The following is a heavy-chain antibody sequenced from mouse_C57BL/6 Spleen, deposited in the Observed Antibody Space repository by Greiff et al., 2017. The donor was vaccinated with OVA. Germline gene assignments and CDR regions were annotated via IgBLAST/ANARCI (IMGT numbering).Heavy chain of an antibody. J-gene: IGHJ2*01. V-gene: IGHV1-69*01. D-gene: IGHD1-1*02. CDR1: GYTFTSYW. CDR3: ARGRVVYFDY. CDR2: IDPSDSYT. Sequence: QVQLQQPGAELVMPGASVKLSCKASGYTFTSYWMHWVKQRPGQGLEWIGEIDPSDSYTNYNQKFKGKSTLTVDKSSSTAYMQLSSLTSADSAVYYCARGRVVYFDYWGQGTTLTVSS.